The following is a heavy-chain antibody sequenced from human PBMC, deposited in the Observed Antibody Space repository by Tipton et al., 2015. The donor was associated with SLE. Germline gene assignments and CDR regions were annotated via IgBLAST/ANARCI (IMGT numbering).Heavy chain of an antibody. CDR2: IYYNGGS. D-gene: IGHD2-15*01. Sequence: TLSLTCTVSSASVSSGSYYWSWIRQPPGQGLEWLGQIYYNGGSNTNPSLESRVTISLDTSRNQFSLILTSVTAADTAVYYWARDSVGFDHWGQGALVTVSS. CDR1: SASVSSGSYY. J-gene: IGHJ4*02. CDR3: ARDSVGFDH. V-gene: IGHV4-61*01.